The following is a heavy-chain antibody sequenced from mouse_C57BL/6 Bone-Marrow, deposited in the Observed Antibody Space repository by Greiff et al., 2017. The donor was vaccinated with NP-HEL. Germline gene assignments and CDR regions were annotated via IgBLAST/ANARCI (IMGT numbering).Heavy chain of an antibody. CDR3: ARPHYDYDGGAWFAY. Sequence: QVQLQQPGAELVMPGASVKLSCKASGYTFTSYWMHWVKQRPGQGLEWIGEIDPSDSYTNYNQKFKGKSTLTVDKSSSTAYMQLSSLTSEDSAVYYCARPHYDYDGGAWFAYWGQGTLVTVSA. D-gene: IGHD2-4*01. V-gene: IGHV1-69*01. CDR2: IDPSDSYT. CDR1: GYTFTSYW. J-gene: IGHJ3*01.